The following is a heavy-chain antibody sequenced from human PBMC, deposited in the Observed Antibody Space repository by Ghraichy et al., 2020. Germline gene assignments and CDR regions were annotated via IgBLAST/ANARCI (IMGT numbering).Heavy chain of an antibody. J-gene: IGHJ4*02. Sequence: GESLNISCAASGFTFSSYSMNWVRQAPGKGLEWVSSISSSSSYIYYADSVKGRFTISRDNAKNSLYLQMNSLRAEDTAVYYCARDLLGYCSSTSCYEGGFWGQGTLVTVSS. V-gene: IGHV3-21*01. CDR3: ARDLLGYCSSTSCYEGGF. D-gene: IGHD2-2*01. CDR1: GFTFSSYS. CDR2: ISSSSSYI.